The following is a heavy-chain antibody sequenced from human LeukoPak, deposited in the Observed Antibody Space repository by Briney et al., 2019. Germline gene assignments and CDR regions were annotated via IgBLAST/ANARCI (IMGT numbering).Heavy chain of an antibody. CDR1: GGSFSGYY. Sequence: PSETLSLTCAVYGGSFSGYYWSWIRQPPGKGLEWIGEINHSGSTNYNPSLKSRVTISVDTSKNQFSLKLSSVTAADTAVYYCARGGSVAAAGTRDWFDPWGQGTLVTVSS. D-gene: IGHD6-13*01. V-gene: IGHV4-34*01. CDR3: ARGGSVAAAGTRDWFDP. J-gene: IGHJ5*02. CDR2: INHSGST.